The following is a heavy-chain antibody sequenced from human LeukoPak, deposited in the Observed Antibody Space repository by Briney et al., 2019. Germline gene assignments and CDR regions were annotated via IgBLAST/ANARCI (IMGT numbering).Heavy chain of an antibody. CDR2: IRSDGGYT. Sequence: GESLRLSCAASGFTFSSYAMGWVRQAPGKGLEWVSAIRSDGGYTYYADSVKGRFTISRDNSKNTLYLQMNSLRAEDTAVYYCASSRASSDLGYWGQGTLVTVSS. D-gene: IGHD6-25*01. CDR1: GFTFSSYA. V-gene: IGHV3-23*01. J-gene: IGHJ4*02. CDR3: ASSRASSDLGY.